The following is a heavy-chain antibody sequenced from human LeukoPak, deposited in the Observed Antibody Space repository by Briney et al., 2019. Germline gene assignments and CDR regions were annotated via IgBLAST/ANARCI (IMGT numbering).Heavy chain of an antibody. D-gene: IGHD4/OR15-4a*01. CDR2: INPNSGGT. Sequence: VASVKVSCKASGYTFTGYYMHWVRQAPGQGLEWMGWINPNSGGTNYAQKFQGRVTMTRDTSISTAYMELSRLRSDDTAVYYCARVWWHTNWFDPWGQGTLVTVSS. CDR1: GYTFTGYY. V-gene: IGHV1-2*02. J-gene: IGHJ5*02. CDR3: ARVWWHTNWFDP.